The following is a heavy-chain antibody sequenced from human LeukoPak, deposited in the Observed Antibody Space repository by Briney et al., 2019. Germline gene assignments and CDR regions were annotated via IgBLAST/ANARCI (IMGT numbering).Heavy chain of an antibody. CDR3: AAYYYDSSGPYFDY. CDR2: IYHSGST. V-gene: IGHV4-30-2*01. Sequence: SETLSLTCAVSGGSISSGGYSWSWIRQPPGKGLEWIGYIYHSGSTNYNPSLKSRVTISVDTSKNQFSLKLSSVTAADTAVYYCAAYYYDSSGPYFDYWGQGTLVTVSS. D-gene: IGHD3-22*01. J-gene: IGHJ4*02. CDR1: GGSISSGGYS.